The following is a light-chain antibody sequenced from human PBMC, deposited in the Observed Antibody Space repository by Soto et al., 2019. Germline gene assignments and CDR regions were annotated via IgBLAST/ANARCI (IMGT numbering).Light chain of an antibody. CDR2: AAS. J-gene: IGKJ3*01. Sequence: DIQMTQSPSSLSASVGDRVTITCRASQSISSYINWYQQKPGKAPKLLIYAASSLQSGVASRFSGSGSGTDFTLTISSMQPEDFATYYCQQSYSTPVTFGPGTKVDIK. CDR1: QSISSY. V-gene: IGKV1-39*01. CDR3: QQSYSTPVT.